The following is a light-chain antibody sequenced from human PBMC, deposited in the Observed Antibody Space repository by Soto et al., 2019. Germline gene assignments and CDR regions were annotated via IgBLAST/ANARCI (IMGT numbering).Light chain of an antibody. J-gene: IGLJ1*01. Sequence: QSALTQPASVSGSPGQSVTISCTGTSSDIDAYNYVSWYQQHPGKAPKLMIYDVSNRPSGISNRFSGSKSGNTASLTISGLQAEDEADYYCGSYTTSSNYVFGTGTKVTVL. V-gene: IGLV2-14*01. CDR2: DVS. CDR3: GSYTTSSNYV. CDR1: SSDIDAYNY.